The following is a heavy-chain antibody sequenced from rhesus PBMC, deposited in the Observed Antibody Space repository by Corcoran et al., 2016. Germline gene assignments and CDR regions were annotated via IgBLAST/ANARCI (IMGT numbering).Heavy chain of an antibody. V-gene: IGHV3-103*01. CDR3: AKEIAAAADV. CDR2: INSGGGNT. D-gene: IGHD6-31*01. CDR1: GFTFSSYA. J-gene: IGHJ5-2*02. Sequence: EVQLVETGGGLVQPGGSLRLSCAASGFTFSSYAMQWVRQAPGKGLEWISAINSGGGNTYYADSVKGRFTISRDNSKNTLSLQMNSLRAEDTAVYYCAKEIAAAADVWGRGVLVTVSS.